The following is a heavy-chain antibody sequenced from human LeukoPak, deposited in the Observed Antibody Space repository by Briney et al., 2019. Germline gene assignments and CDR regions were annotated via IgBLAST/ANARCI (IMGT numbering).Heavy chain of an antibody. CDR3: ARGEYSSGWYVVGIDY. V-gene: IGHV1-18*01. CDR1: GYTFTGYG. D-gene: IGHD6-19*01. J-gene: IGHJ4*02. CDR2: ISAYNGNT. Sequence: ASVKVSCKASGYTFTGYGISWVRQAPGQGLEWMGWISAYNGNTNYAQKLQGRVTMTTDTSTSTAYMELRSLRSDDTAVYYCARGEYSSGWYVVGIDYWGQGTLVTVSS.